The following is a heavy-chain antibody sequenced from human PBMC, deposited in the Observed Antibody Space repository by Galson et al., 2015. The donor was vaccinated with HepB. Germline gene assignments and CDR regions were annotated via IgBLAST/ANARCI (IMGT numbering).Heavy chain of an antibody. CDR2: INWTGGTT. V-gene: IGHV3-20*04. D-gene: IGHD3-22*01. CDR1: GFTFDDFG. J-gene: IGHJ4*02. CDR3: ARVRSSGYYRYFDY. Sequence: APRLSCAASGFTFDDFGMSWVRQVPGKGLEWVSDINWTGGTTVYADSVKGRFTISRDDVKNSLYLQMNSLRAEDTALYYCARVRSSGYYRYFDYWGQGTLVTVSS.